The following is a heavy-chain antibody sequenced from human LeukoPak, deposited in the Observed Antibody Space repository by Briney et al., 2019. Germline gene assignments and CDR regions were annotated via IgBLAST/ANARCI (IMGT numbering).Heavy chain of an antibody. CDR2: INPNSGGT. CDR1: GYTFTGYY. CDR3: ARGDYDILTGYYPAFGY. D-gene: IGHD3-9*01. V-gene: IGHV1-2*02. J-gene: IGHJ4*02. Sequence: ASVKVSCKASGYTFTGYYMHWVRQAPGQGLEWMGWINPNSGGTNYAQKFQGRVTMTRDTSISTAYMELSRLRSDDTAVYYCARGDYDILTGYYPAFGYWGQGTLVTVSS.